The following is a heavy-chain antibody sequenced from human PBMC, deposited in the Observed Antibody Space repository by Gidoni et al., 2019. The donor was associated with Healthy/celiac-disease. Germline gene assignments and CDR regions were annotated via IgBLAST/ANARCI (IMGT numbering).Heavy chain of an antibody. V-gene: IGHV3-30*18. D-gene: IGHD3-3*01. CDR1: GFTFRSYG. CDR3: AKGKPYYDFWSGYYVDY. Sequence: QVQLVESGGGVVQPGRSLRLSCSASGFTFRSYGMPWVRHAPGKGLEWVAVISYDGSNKYYADSVKGRFTISRDNSKNTLYLQMNSLRAEDTAVYYCAKGKPYYDFWSGYYVDYWGQGTLVTVSS. CDR2: ISYDGSNK. J-gene: IGHJ4*02.